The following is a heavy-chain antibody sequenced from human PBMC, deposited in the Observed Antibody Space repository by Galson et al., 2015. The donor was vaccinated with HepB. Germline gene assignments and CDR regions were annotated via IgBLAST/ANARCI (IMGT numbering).Heavy chain of an antibody. Sequence: LSLTCTVSGDSISRGGYHWGWIRQHPGKGLEWIGYIYYTGEKFYNPSLKSRVVISGDTSRNQFSLNLNSATAADTAVYYCARVKVGHSTPFEYWGQGILVTVSS. V-gene: IGHV4-31*03. CDR1: GDSISRGGYH. J-gene: IGHJ4*02. CDR2: IYYTGEK. D-gene: IGHD2-2*01. CDR3: ARVKVGHSTPFEY.